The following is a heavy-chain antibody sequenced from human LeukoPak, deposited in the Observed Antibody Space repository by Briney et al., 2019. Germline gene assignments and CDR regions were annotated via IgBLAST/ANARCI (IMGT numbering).Heavy chain of an antibody. CDR2: INPSGGST. CDR3: ARAQEKRFPYFDY. V-gene: IGHV1-46*01. CDR1: GDTFTSYY. J-gene: IGHJ4*02. D-gene: IGHD3-3*01. Sequence: ASVKVSCKASGDTFTSYYMHWVRQAPGQGLEWMETINPSGGSTSYAQKFQGRVTMTRDMSTSTVYMELSSLRSEDTAVYYCARAQEKRFPYFDYWGQGTLVTVSS.